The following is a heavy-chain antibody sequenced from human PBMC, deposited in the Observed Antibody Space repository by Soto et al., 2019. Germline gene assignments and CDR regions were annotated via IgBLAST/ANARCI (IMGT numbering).Heavy chain of an antibody. CDR1: GFTFYDYS. Sequence: EVQLVESGGGVVQPGGSLRLSCAASGFTFYDYSMHWVRQAPGKGLEWLSYIGSTSATMYYADSVKGRFTISRDNAKKSLHLQMNSLRHGDTAVYYCAPTVATPDTLYYYALDVWGPGTTVTVSS. D-gene: IGHD5-12*01. J-gene: IGHJ6*02. CDR2: IGSTSATM. CDR3: APTVATPDTLYYYALDV. V-gene: IGHV3-48*02.